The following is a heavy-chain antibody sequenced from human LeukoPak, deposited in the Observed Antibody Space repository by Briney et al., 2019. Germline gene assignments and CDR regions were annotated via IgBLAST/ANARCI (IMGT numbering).Heavy chain of an antibody. J-gene: IGHJ6*02. CDR2: IYHSGST. V-gene: IGHV4-4*02. Sequence: SGTLSLTCAVSGGSISSSNWWSWVRQPPGKGLEWLGEIYHSGSTSYNPSLKSRVSISVGKSKNQFSLKLSSVTAADTAVYYCARGLDYDFWSGYPYYYYYGMDVWGQGTTVTVSS. D-gene: IGHD3-3*01. CDR1: GGSISSSNW. CDR3: ARGLDYDFWSGYPYYYYYGMDV.